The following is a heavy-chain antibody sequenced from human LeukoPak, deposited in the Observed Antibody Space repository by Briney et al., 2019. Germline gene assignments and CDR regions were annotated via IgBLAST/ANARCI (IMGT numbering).Heavy chain of an antibody. CDR3: ARGWIYFDY. V-gene: IGHV4-59*08. CDR2: ISYSGST. CDR1: GGAINSYY. Sequence: PSETLSLTCTVSGGAINSYYWSWIRQPPGKGLEWIGYISYSGSTNYNPSLRSRVTMSVDTSKNQFSLKLTSVTAADTAVYYCARGWIYFDYWGQGTLHTVSS. J-gene: IGHJ4*02. D-gene: IGHD6-19*01.